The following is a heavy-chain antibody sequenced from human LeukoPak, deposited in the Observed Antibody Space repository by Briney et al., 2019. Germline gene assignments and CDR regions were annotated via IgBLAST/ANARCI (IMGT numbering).Heavy chain of an antibody. V-gene: IGHV3-21*06. CDR1: GFAFDMYS. D-gene: IGHD5-12*01. Sequence: GGSLRLSCAASGFAFDMYSINWVRQAPGKGLEWVSTIGISGLTYYTDSVRGRFTISRDSPKNSIYLQMNSLRAEDTGVYYCARDRQYSGHDPWSDFDSWGQGTLVTVSS. CDR3: ARDRQYSGHDPWSDFDS. CDR2: IGISGLT. J-gene: IGHJ4*02.